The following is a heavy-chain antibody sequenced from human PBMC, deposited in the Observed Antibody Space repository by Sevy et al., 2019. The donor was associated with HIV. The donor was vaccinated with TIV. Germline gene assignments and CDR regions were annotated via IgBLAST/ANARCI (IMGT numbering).Heavy chain of an antibody. CDR1: GFTFSNAW. CDR2: IKSKTDGGKT. CDR3: TTVATTPRYYYGMDV. J-gene: IGHJ6*02. Sequence: GGSLRLSCAASGFTFSNAWMSWVRQAPGKGLEWVGRIKSKTDGGKTDYAAPVKGRFTISRDDSKNTLYLQMNSLKTEDTAVYYCTTVATTPRYYYGMDVWGQGTTVTVSS. D-gene: IGHD5-12*01. V-gene: IGHV3-15*01.